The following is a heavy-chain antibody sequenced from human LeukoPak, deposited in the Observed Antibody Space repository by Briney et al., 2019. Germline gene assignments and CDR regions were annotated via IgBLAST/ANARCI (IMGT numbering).Heavy chain of an antibody. Sequence: SVKVSCKASGGTFSSYAISWVRQAPGQGLEWMGRIIPIFGTANYAQKFQGRVTITTDESTSTAYMELSSLRSEVTAVYYCARDRDGYSYGYEIDYWGQGTLVTVSS. J-gene: IGHJ4*02. CDR1: GGTFSSYA. V-gene: IGHV1-69*05. CDR3: ARDRDGYSYGYEIDY. D-gene: IGHD5-18*01. CDR2: IIPIFGTA.